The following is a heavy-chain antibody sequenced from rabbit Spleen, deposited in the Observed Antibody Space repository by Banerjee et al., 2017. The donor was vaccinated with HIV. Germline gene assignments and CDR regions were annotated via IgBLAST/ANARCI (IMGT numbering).Heavy chain of an antibody. D-gene: IGHD4-1*01. CDR1: RFIFSRYY. CDR3: ACDMGVAGGCCVNL. Sequence: LVVESGGGVVNPGALLTPTSTSARFIFSRYYDMCWGRHAPGRGLEWVGSIDPVLGFGVYAIWEKGQIPISNLNAQIKLYVQLNSQTATDGAAYFFACDMGVAGGCCVNLWGPGTLVTVS. J-gene: IGHJ4*01. CDR2: IDPVLGFG. V-gene: IGHV1S7*01.